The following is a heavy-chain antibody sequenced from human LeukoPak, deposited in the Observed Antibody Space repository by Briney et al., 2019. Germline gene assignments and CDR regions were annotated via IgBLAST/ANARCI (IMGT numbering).Heavy chain of an antibody. CDR3: ARRRSFDWSNWFDP. D-gene: IGHD3-9*01. J-gene: IGHJ5*02. CDR1: GGSINSYY. V-gene: IGHV4-59*04. Sequence: PSETLSLTCTVSGGSINSYYWSWIRQPPGKGLEWIGSIYHSGSTYYNPSLKSRVTISVDTSKNHFSLKLSSVTAADTAVYYCARRRSFDWSNWFDPWGQGTLVTASS. CDR2: IYHSGST.